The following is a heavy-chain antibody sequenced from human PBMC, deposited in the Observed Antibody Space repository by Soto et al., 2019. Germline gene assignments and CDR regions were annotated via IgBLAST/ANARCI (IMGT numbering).Heavy chain of an antibody. Sequence: GGSLRLSCAASGFTLDDYAMHWVRQAPGKGLEWVSGISWNSGSIGYADSVKGRFTISRDNAKNSLYLQMNSLRAEDTALYYCAKSNTLYYYYYMDVWGKGTTVTVSS. J-gene: IGHJ6*03. CDR2: ISWNSGSI. D-gene: IGHD2-2*02. V-gene: IGHV3-9*01. CDR3: AKSNTLYYYYYMDV. CDR1: GFTLDDYA.